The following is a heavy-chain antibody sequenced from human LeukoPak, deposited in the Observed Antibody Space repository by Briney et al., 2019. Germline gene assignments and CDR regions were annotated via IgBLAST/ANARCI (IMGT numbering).Heavy chain of an antibody. CDR2: IIGSTI. V-gene: IGHV3-48*02. J-gene: IGHJ6*02. D-gene: IGHD2-15*01. Sequence: GGSLRLSCAASGFTFSRYSMNWVRQAPGKGLEWVSYIIGSTIYYADSVRGRFTISRDNAKNSLFLQMNSLRDEDTAVYYCAKDVAADYDYYGMDVWGQGTTVTVSS. CDR1: GFTFSRYS. CDR3: AKDVAADYDYYGMDV.